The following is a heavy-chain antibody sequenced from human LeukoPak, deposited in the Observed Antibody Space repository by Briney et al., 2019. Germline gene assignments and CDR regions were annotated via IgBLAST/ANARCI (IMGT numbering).Heavy chain of an antibody. CDR1: GGSFSGYY. V-gene: IGHV4-34*01. J-gene: IGHJ5*02. Sequence: SETLSLTCAVYGGSFSGYYWSWIRQPPGKGLEWIGEINHSGSTNYNPSLKSRVTISVDTSKNQFSLKLSSVTAADTAVYYCARVAAAGRVDNWFDPWGQGTLVTVSS. CDR3: ARVAAAGRVDNWFDP. D-gene: IGHD6-13*01. CDR2: INHSGST.